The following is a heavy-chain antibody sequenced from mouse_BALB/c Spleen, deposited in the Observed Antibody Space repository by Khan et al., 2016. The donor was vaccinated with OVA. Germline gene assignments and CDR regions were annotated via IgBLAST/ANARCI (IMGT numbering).Heavy chain of an antibody. CDR2: IRYDGDS. J-gene: IGHJ3*01. CDR1: GYSITSGYF. Sequence: EVQLQESGPGLVKPSQSLSLTCSVTGYSITSGYFWNWIRQFPGNKLEWMGYIRYDGDSNYNPSLKNRISITRDTSKNRLVRKLNALIPEDTATDYCARGGSSGPAWFTYWGQGTLVIVSA. CDR3: ARGGSSGPAWFTY. V-gene: IGHV3-6*02. D-gene: IGHD3-1*01.